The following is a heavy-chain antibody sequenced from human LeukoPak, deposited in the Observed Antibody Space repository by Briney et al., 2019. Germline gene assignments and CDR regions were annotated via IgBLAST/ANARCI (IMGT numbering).Heavy chain of an antibody. J-gene: IGHJ5*02. V-gene: IGHV1-69*05. D-gene: IGHD3-3*01. CDR1: AGAFSIYA. CDR3: ARCVLRFLGWSSASSTSWFDP. CDR2: IFLIFGTG. Sequence: AVKVPCTASAGAFSIYAISWVRQAPGQGMGWMGGIFLIFGTGNYAQKFQGRVTISTDESTSTAYMELSSLRSEDTAVYYCARCVLRFLGWSSASSTSWFDPWGQGALVTVSS.